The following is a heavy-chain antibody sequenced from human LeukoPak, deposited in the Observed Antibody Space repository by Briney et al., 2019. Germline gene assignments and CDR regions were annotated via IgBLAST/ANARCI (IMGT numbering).Heavy chain of an antibody. D-gene: IGHD4-17*01. CDR2: INGYGTTT. CDR1: GFTFETYW. J-gene: IGHJ4*02. V-gene: IGHV3-74*01. Sequence: GGSLRLSCAASGFTFETYWMHWVRQAPGKGLVWVSCINGYGTTTNYADSVKGRFTISRDNAKNTLYLQMNSLRVEDTAVYYCARDEPTVTTGPPVGSWGQGTLVTVSS. CDR3: ARDEPTVTTGPPVGS.